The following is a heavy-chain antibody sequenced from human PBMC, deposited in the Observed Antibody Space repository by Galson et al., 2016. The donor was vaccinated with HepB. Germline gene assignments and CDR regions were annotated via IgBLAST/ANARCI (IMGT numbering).Heavy chain of an antibody. V-gene: IGHV3-74*01. CDR2: INSDGRTT. D-gene: IGHD1-26*01. Sequence: SLRLSCAASGFSFTSHWMHWVRQAPGKGPVWVSHINSDGRTTRYTDSAKGRFTISRDIAKNTLYLQMNSLRAEDTAVYFCARGVRGMGPTYYYFYFMDVWGKGTAVTVSS. J-gene: IGHJ6*03. CDR1: GFSFTSHW. CDR3: ARGVRGMGPTYYYFYFMDV.